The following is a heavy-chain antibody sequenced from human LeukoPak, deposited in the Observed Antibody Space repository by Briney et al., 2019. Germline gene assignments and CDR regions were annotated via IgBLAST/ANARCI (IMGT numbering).Heavy chain of an antibody. CDR1: GFTFSSYG. CDR2: ISYDGSNK. J-gene: IGHJ6*02. Sequence: GGSLRLSCAASGFTFSSYGMHWVRQAPGKGLEWVAVISYDGSNKYYADSVKGRFTISRDNSKNTLYLQMNSLRAEDTAVYYCAKDSRRGVRANYYYYGMDVWGQGTTVTVSS. D-gene: IGHD3-10*01. CDR3: AKDSRRGVRANYYYYGMDV. V-gene: IGHV3-30*18.